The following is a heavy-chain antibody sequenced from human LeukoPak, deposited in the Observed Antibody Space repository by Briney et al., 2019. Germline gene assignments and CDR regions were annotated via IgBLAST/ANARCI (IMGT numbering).Heavy chain of an antibody. CDR1: GGSISSYY. D-gene: IGHD3-22*01. CDR3: ARDSRPYYYDSSGYYVPYYIDY. V-gene: IGHV4-4*07. J-gene: IGHJ4*02. Sequence: SETLPLTCTVSGGSISSYYWSWIRQPAGKGLEWIGRIYTSGSTNYNPSLKSGVTMSVDTSKNQFSLKLSSVTAADTAVYYCARDSRPYYYDSSGYYVPYYIDYWGQGTLVTVSS. CDR2: IYTSGST.